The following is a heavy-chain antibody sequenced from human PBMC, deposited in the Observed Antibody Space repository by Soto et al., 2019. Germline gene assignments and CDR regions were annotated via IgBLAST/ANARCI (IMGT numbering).Heavy chain of an antibody. V-gene: IGHV4-4*02. CDR3: ARGGYGDFWVYTFDI. D-gene: IGHD4-17*01. CDR1: GDSVISDWW. Sequence: SETLSLTCAVSGDSVISDWWWGWVRQSPGKWVEWIADMLDSGSTNYSPSPESRVTISVGTSKNQFSLKLSSVTAADTAVYYCARGGYGDFWVYTFDIWGQGTMVTVSS. CDR2: MLDSGST. J-gene: IGHJ3*02.